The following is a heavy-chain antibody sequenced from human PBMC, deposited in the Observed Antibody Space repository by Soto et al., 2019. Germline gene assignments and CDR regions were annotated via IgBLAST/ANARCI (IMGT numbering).Heavy chain of an antibody. J-gene: IGHJ6*02. D-gene: IGHD3-3*01. V-gene: IGHV1-2*02. CDR3: ARAQYYDFWSGFPPSYGMDV. CDR1: GYTFTGYY. Sequence: ASVKVSCKASGYTFTGYYMHWVRQAPGQGLEWMGWINPNSGGTNYAQKFRGRVTMTRDTSISTAYMELSRLRSDDTAVYYCARAQYYDFWSGFPPSYGMDVWGQGTTVTVSS. CDR2: INPNSGGT.